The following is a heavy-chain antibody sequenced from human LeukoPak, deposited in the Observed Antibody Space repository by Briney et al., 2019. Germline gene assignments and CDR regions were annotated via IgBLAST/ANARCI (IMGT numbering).Heavy chain of an antibody. D-gene: IGHD3-10*01. CDR1: GFTFDDYA. J-gene: IGHJ4*02. Sequence: GGSLRLSCAASGFTFDDYAMHWVRQAPGKGLEGVSLISWDGGSTYYADSVKGRFTISRDNSKNSLYLQMNSLRAEDTALYYCAKSGLWFGELRYWGQGTLVTVSS. CDR3: AKSGLWFGELRY. CDR2: ISWDGGST. V-gene: IGHV3-43D*03.